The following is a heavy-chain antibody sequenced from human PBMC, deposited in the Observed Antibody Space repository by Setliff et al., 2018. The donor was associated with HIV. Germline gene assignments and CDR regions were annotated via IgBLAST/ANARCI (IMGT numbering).Heavy chain of an antibody. CDR2: INPNSGDT. V-gene: IGHV1-2*02. J-gene: IGHJ3*02. Sequence: GASVKVSCKASGYSFTAYYLHWVRQAPGQGLEWMGWINPNSGDTNFAQKFQGRITMTRDTSISTAYLELNRLRSDDTAVYYCAREYDVLTGYYISAFDIWGQGTMVTVSS. CDR1: GYSFTAYY. D-gene: IGHD3-9*01. CDR3: AREYDVLTGYYISAFDI.